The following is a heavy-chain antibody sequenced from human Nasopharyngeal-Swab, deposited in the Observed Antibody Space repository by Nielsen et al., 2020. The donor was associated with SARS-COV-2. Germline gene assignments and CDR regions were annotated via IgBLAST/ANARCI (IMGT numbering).Heavy chain of an antibody. CDR1: GFTFSDHS. D-gene: IGHD6-19*01. J-gene: IGHJ6*02. V-gene: IGHV3-48*02. CDR3: AREDSSGFYGMDV. CDR2: ISSSGSTL. Sequence: GGSLRLSCAASGFTFSDHSMIWVRQAPGQGLEWVSYISSSGSTLYYADSVKGRITVSRDNAKSSVYLQMSSLRDEDTAVYYCAREDSSGFYGMDVWGQGTTVTVSS.